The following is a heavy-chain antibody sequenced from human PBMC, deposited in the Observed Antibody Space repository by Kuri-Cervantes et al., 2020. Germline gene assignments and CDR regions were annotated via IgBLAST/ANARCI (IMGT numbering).Heavy chain of an antibody. CDR2: IYYSGST. J-gene: IGHJ5*02. CDR1: GFTFSNAW. Sequence: ESLKISCAASGFTFSNAWMSWIRQPPGKGLEWIGYIYYSGSTNYNPSLKSRVTISVDTSKNQFSLKLSSVTAADTAVYYCARVFDSSSWVGPHNWFDPWGQGTLVTVSS. V-gene: IGHV4-59*13. D-gene: IGHD6-13*01. CDR3: ARVFDSSSWVGPHNWFDP.